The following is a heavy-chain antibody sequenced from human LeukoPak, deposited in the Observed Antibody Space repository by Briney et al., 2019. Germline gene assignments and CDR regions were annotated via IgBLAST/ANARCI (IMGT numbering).Heavy chain of an antibody. J-gene: IGHJ3*02. D-gene: IGHD5-12*01. CDR3: ARDHIVATIRAFDI. Sequence: PSQTLSLTCTVSGGSISSGGYYWSWLRQHPGKGLEWIGYIYYSGSTYYNPSLKSRVTISVDTSKNQFSLKLSSVTAADTAVYYCARDHIVATIRAFDIWGQGTMVTVSS. V-gene: IGHV4-31*03. CDR1: GGSISSGGYY. CDR2: IYYSGST.